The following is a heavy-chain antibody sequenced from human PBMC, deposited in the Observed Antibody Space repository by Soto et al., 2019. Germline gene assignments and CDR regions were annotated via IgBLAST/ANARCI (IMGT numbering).Heavy chain of an antibody. CDR1: GFTFDDYA. Sequence: EVQLVEYGGGLVQPGRSLRLSCAASGFTFDDYAMHWVRQAPGKGLEWVSGISWNSGSIGYADSVKGRFTISRDNAKNSLYLQMNSLRAEDTALYYCAKDIGSSWSPHYYGMDVWGQGTTVTVSS. J-gene: IGHJ6*02. CDR2: ISWNSGSI. D-gene: IGHD6-13*01. CDR3: AKDIGSSWSPHYYGMDV. V-gene: IGHV3-9*01.